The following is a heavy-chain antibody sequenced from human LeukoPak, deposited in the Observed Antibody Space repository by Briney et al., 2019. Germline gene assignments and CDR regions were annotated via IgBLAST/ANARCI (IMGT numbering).Heavy chain of an antibody. CDR2: GGGSGGDT. CDR1: GFSFRSYA. J-gene: IGHJ4*02. Sequence: GGSLRLSCAASGFSFRSYAMSWVRQAPGKGLEWVSGGGGSGGDTYYADSVKGRFTISRDNSKNTLYLQMNSLRDEDTAAYYCAKRDSAGLFYFHYWGQGTLVTVSS. CDR3: AKRDSAGLFYFHY. V-gene: IGHV3-23*01. D-gene: IGHD5-18*01.